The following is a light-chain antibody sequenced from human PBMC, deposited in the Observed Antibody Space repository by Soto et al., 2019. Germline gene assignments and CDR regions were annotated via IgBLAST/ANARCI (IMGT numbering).Light chain of an antibody. J-gene: IGKJ1*01. Sequence: EILIPHSPSTLSFSPRKRATLSCRASQSVSSNLAWYQQKPGQAPRLLTYGASTRATGIPARFSVSGSGTEFTITISSLQSEDLAVYYCQQYNNWTFGQGTKV. CDR2: GAS. CDR3: QQYNNWT. CDR1: QSVSSN. V-gene: IGKV3-15*01.